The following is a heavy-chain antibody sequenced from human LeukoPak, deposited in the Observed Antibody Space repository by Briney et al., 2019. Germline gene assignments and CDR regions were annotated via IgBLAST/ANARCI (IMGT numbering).Heavy chain of an antibody. D-gene: IGHD3-10*01. V-gene: IGHV3-30*02. CDR2: IRKDGNNE. CDR3: AKGGPHYGSGSYYAFDY. CDR1: GFTFNAYA. Sequence: GGSLRLSCAASGFTFNAYAIHWVRQAPGKGLEWVAFIRKDGNNENYADSVKGRFTISRDNSKNTLYLQMNSLRAEDTAVYYCAKGGPHYGSGSYYAFDYWGQGTLVTVSS. J-gene: IGHJ4*02.